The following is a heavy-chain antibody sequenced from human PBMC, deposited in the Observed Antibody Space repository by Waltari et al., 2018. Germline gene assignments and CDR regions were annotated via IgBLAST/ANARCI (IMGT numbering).Heavy chain of an antibody. J-gene: IGHJ4*02. D-gene: IGHD3-9*01. CDR2: IYHSGST. CDR1: GYSISSGYS. Sequence: QVQLQESGPGLVKPSETLSLTCTVSGYSISSGYSWGWIRQPPGKGLEWIGSIYHSGSTYYNPSLKSRVTISVDTSKNQFSLKLSSVTAADTAVYYCARGGGNDILTDDYWGQGTLVTVSS. V-gene: IGHV4-38-2*02. CDR3: ARGGGNDILTDDY.